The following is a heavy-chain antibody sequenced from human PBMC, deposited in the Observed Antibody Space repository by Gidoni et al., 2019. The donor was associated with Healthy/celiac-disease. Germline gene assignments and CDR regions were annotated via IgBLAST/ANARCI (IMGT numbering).Heavy chain of an antibody. J-gene: IGHJ6*02. CDR3: ARDRDSSGYFSGYYYGMDV. Sequence: QVQLQESGPGLVKPSQTLSLTCTVSGGSISSGGYYWRWIRQHPGKGLEGIGYIYYSGSTYYNPSLKSRVTISVDTSKNQFSLKLSSVTAADTAVYYCARDRDSSGYFSGYYYGMDVWGQGTTVTVSS. CDR1: GGSISSGGYY. V-gene: IGHV4-31*03. D-gene: IGHD3-22*01. CDR2: IYYSGST.